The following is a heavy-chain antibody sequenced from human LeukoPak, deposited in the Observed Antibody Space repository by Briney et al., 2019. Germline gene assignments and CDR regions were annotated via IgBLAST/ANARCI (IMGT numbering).Heavy chain of an antibody. Sequence: SETLSLTCTVSGGSISSSSYYWGWIRQPPGKGLEWIGSIYYSGSTYYNPSLKSRVTISVDTSKNQFSLKLSSVTAADTAVYYCATSSGSYYYWGQGTLVTVSS. CDR3: ATSSGSYYY. J-gene: IGHJ4*02. V-gene: IGHV4-39*01. D-gene: IGHD1-26*01. CDR2: IYYSGST. CDR1: GGSISSSSYY.